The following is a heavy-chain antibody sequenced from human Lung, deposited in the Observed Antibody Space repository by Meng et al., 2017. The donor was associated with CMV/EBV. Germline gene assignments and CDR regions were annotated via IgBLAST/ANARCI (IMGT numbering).Heavy chain of an antibody. CDR3: ARGKQDAWELLAY. V-gene: IGHV4-4*02. D-gene: IGHD1-26*01. CDR2: IDDSGST. CDR1: GVSIRSNIR. Sequence: QLHLQESGPGLVKPSWTLSLTCGVSGVSIRSNIRWTWVRQPPGKGLEWIGDIDDSGSTNYNPSLNSRISISLDKSKNHFSLKVNSVTAADTAVYYCARGKQDAWELLAYWGQGALVTVSS. J-gene: IGHJ4*02.